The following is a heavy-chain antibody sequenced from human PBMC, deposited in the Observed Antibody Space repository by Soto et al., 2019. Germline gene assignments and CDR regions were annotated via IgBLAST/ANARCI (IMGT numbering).Heavy chain of an antibody. J-gene: IGHJ4*02. Sequence: AESLKISCNGSGYIFTSYWIGWVRQMPGKGLEWMGIIHPGDSDTRYSPSFQGQVTISADKSISTAYLQWSSLKASDTAMYYCARRRGWDFDSTGYLFDYWGQGTLVTVSS. CDR2: IHPGDSDT. V-gene: IGHV5-51*01. CDR1: GYIFTSYW. CDR3: ARRRGWDFDSTGYLFDY. D-gene: IGHD3-22*01.